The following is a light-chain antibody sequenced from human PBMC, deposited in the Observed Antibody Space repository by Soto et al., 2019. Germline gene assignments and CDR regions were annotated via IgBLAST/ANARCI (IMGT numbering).Light chain of an antibody. V-gene: IGLV2-11*01. CDR1: SNNVGGYNY. Sequence: QSALTQPRSVSGSPGQSVTISCTGASNNVGGYNYVSWYQHHPGKVPQLIIYDVTKRPSGVPDRFSGYKSGNTASLTISGLQVEDEADYYCCSYAGTYTWIFGGGTKVTVL. CDR3: CSYAGTYTWI. J-gene: IGLJ2*01. CDR2: DVT.